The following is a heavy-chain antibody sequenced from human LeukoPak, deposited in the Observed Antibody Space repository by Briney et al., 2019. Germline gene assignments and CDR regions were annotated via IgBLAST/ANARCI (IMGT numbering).Heavy chain of an antibody. J-gene: IGHJ4*02. V-gene: IGHV1-18*01. CDR1: GYTFTSYG. CDR3: ARVIAAAGEYYFDY. CDR2: ISAYNGNT. Sequence: ASVKVSCKASGYTFTSYGISWVRQAPGQGLEWMGWISAYNGNTNYAQKLQGRVTMTTDTSTSTAYMEPRSLRSDDTAVYYCARVIAAAGEYYFDYWGQGTLVTVSS. D-gene: IGHD6-13*01.